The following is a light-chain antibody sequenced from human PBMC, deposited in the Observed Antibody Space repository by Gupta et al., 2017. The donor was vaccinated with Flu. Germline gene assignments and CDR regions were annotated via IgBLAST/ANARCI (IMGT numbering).Light chain of an antibody. Sequence: SPGQTASITCSRDTVGYKSVLWDQKKLGQSPVVVIYEDNKRPSGIPERFYGSNSGNIATLTIGGTEAMDEADYYCQVWDNNSVIFGGGTKVTVL. CDR1: TVGYKS. CDR2: EDN. V-gene: IGLV3-1*01. CDR3: QVWDNNSVI. J-gene: IGLJ2*01.